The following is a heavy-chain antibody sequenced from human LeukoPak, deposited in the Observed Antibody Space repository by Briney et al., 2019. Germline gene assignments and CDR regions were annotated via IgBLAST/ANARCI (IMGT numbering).Heavy chain of an antibody. V-gene: IGHV3-74*01. CDR2: IKTDGSIA. Sequence: GGSLRLSCAASGFSFSFYWMHWVRQAPGEGPVWVSRIKTDGSIADYADSVKGRFTISRDNAKNSVYLQMNSLRAEDTALYYCASPVEVAGRGGFWGQGTLVTVSS. J-gene: IGHJ4*02. CDR1: GFSFSFYW. CDR3: ASPVEVAGRGGF. D-gene: IGHD6-19*01.